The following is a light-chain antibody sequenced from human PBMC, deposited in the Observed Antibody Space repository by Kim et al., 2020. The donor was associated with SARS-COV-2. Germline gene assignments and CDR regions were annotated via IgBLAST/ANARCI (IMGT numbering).Light chain of an antibody. CDR2: GAS. Sequence: SPGESATLSCRASQSVSSSYLAWYQQKPGQAPRLLIYGASSRATGIPDRFSGSGSGTDFTLTSSRLEPEDFAVYYCQQYGSSPLTFGGGTKVDIK. CDR1: QSVSSSY. CDR3: QQYGSSPLT. V-gene: IGKV3-20*01. J-gene: IGKJ4*01.